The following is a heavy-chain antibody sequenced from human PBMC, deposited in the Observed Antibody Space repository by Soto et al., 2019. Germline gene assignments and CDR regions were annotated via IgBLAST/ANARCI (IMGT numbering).Heavy chain of an antibody. V-gene: IGHV3-21*01. CDR2: ISPSTSHI. CDR3: SGCSGGACHQNYGMDV. CDR1: GFTFSSCT. J-gene: IGHJ6*02. D-gene: IGHD2-15*01. Sequence: EVHLVESGGGLVKPGGSPRLSCAVSGFTFSSCTMNWVRQAPGKGLEWVSSISPSTSHIYYADSVKGRFAISRDNAKNSLFLQMNSLRDEDTAVYYCSGCSGGACHQNYGMDVWGQGTTVTVSS.